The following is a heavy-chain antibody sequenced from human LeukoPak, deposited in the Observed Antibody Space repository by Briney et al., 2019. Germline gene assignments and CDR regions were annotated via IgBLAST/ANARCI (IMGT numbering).Heavy chain of an antibody. D-gene: IGHD6-25*01. J-gene: IGHJ6*03. CDR3: ARGHDSSEYYYYYMDV. V-gene: IGHV3-30-3*01. CDR1: GFTFSSYA. CDR2: ISYDGSNK. Sequence: HAGGSLRLSCAASGFTFSSYAMHWVRQAPGKGLEWVAVISYDGSNKYYADSVKGRFTISRDNSKNTLYLQMNSLRAEDTAVYYCARGHDSSEYYYYYMDVWGKGTTVTVSS.